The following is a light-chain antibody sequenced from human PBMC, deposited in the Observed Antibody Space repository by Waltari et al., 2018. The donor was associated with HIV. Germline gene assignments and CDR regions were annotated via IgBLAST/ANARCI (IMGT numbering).Light chain of an antibody. CDR1: SGALDGSGF. J-gene: IGLJ1*01. CDR2: DVT. V-gene: IGLV2-11*01. Sequence: QSALTQPRPVSGSPGQSVTLSCTGSSGALDGSGFVPWYQQHQGEAPKVVIYDVTKRPSGVPDRFSGSRSGNTASLTISGLQAEDEADYFCCSFVGSYSYVFGTGTKVTVL. CDR3: CSFVGSYSYV.